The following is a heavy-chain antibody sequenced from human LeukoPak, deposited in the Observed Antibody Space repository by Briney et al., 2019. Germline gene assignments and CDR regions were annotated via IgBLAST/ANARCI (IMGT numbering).Heavy chain of an antibody. J-gene: IGHJ4*02. CDR2: ISRRGSTI. Sequence: GGSLRLSCAASGFTFSSYEMNWFRQAPGKGLEWVSYISRRGSTIYYADSVKGRFTISRDNAKNSLYLQMNSLRAEDTAVYYCAGTGYDIIFDYWGQGTLGTVSS. D-gene: IGHD3-9*01. CDR3: AGTGYDIIFDY. V-gene: IGHV3-48*03. CDR1: GFTFSSYE.